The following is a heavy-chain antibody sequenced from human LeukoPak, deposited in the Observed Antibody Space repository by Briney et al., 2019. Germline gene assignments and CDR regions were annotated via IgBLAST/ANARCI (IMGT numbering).Heavy chain of an antibody. D-gene: IGHD6-13*01. CDR2: INSDGSST. CDR1: GFISSTSA. V-gene: IGHV3-74*01. J-gene: IGHJ3*02. Sequence: GGSLRLSCSASGFISSTSAMNWVRQAPGKGLVWVSRINSDGSSTSYADSVKGRFTISRDNAKNTLYLQMNSLRAEDTAVYYCARDPSIAAAGTGGDAFDIWGQGTMVTVSS. CDR3: ARDPSIAAAGTGGDAFDI.